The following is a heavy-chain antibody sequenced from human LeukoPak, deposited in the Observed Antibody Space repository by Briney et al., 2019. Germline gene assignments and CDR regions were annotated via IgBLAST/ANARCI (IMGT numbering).Heavy chain of an antibody. V-gene: IGHV4-38-2*02. CDR3: AREVGLEWLNYYYMDV. Sequence: KPSETLSLTCTVSGYSISSGYYWGWIRQPPGKGLEWIGSIYHSGSTYYNPSLKSRVTISVDTSKNQFSLKLSSVTAADTAVYYCAREVGLEWLNYYYMDVWGKGTTVTVSS. D-gene: IGHD3-3*01. CDR1: GYSISSGYY. CDR2: IYHSGST. J-gene: IGHJ6*03.